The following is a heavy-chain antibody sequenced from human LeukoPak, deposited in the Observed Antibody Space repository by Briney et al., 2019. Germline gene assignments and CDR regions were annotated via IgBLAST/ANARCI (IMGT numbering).Heavy chain of an antibody. Sequence: PSETLSLTCTVSGGSISSYYWSWIRQPPGKGLEWIGYIYTSGSTNYNPSLKSRVTISIDTSKNQFSLKLRSMTAADTAVYYCARDLVTVTKGFDIWGQGTMVSVSS. CDR2: IYTSGST. CDR3: ARDLVTVTKGFDI. CDR1: GGSISSYY. J-gene: IGHJ3*02. V-gene: IGHV4-59*01. D-gene: IGHD4-17*01.